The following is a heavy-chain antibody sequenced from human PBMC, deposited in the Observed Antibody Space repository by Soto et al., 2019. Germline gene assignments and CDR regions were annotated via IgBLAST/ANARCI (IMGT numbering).Heavy chain of an antibody. CDR1: GGSISSSSYY. J-gene: IGHJ4*02. Sequence: SETLSLTCTVSGGSISSSSYYWSWIRQPPGKGLEWIGSIYYSGSTYYNPSLKSRVTISVDTSKNQFSLKLSSVTAADTAVYYCARLGSGYLFDYWGQGTLVTVSS. CDR2: IYYSGST. D-gene: IGHD3-3*01. CDR3: ARLGSGYLFDY. V-gene: IGHV4-39*01.